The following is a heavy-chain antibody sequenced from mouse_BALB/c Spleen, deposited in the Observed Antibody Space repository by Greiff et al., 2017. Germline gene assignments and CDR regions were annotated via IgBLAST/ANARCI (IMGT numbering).Heavy chain of an antibody. Sequence: DVQLVESGGGLVQPGGSLKLSCAASGFTFSSYGMSWVRQTPDKRLELVATINSNGGSTYYPDSVKGRFTISRDNAKNTLYLQMSSLKSEDTAMYYCAREITTVVPYFDYWGQGTTLTVSS. CDR1: GFTFSSYG. CDR3: AREITTVVPYFDY. J-gene: IGHJ2*01. V-gene: IGHV5-6-3*01. D-gene: IGHD1-1*01. CDR2: INSNGGST.